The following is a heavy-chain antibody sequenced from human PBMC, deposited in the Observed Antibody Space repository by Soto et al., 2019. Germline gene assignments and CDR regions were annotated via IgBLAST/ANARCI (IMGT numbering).Heavy chain of an antibody. CDR1: GFTFSNYD. J-gene: IGHJ6*03. CDR3: ARGGFSSGFYYYYMDV. Sequence: PGGSLRLSCAASGFTFSNYDMHWVRQVTGKGLEWVSTIGTAGDTYYPGSVKGRFTISRENAKNSLYLQMNSLRAEDTAVYYCARGGFSSGFYYYYMDVWGKGTTVTVSS. V-gene: IGHV3-13*01. CDR2: IGTAGDT. D-gene: IGHD3-10*01.